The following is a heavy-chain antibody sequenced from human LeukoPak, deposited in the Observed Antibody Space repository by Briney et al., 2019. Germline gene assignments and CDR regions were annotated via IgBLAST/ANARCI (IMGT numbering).Heavy chain of an antibody. Sequence: GGSLRLSCAASGFTFSSYAMRWVRQAPGKGLEWVLAISGSGGSTYYADSVKGRFTIARDNSKNTLYVQMNSLRAEDTAVYYCAKYSSSWYRGDYFDYWGQGTLVTVSS. V-gene: IGHV3-23*01. CDR2: ISGSGGST. CDR3: AKYSSSWYRGDYFDY. D-gene: IGHD6-13*01. CDR1: GFTFSSYA. J-gene: IGHJ4*02.